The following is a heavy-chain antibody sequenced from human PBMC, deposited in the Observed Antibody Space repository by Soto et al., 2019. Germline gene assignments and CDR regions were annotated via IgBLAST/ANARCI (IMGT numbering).Heavy chain of an antibody. CDR3: ARAGVAAYYFDY. CDR2: ISSSSSYI. V-gene: IGHV3-21*01. CDR1: GFTFSSYS. D-gene: IGHD6-13*01. J-gene: IGHJ4*02. Sequence: EVQLVESGGGLVKPGGSLRLSCAASGFTFSSYSMNWVRQAPGKGLEWVSSISSSSSYIYYADSVKGRFTISRDNAKNSLYLQMNSLRAEDTAVYDCARAGVAAYYFDYWGQGTLVTVSS.